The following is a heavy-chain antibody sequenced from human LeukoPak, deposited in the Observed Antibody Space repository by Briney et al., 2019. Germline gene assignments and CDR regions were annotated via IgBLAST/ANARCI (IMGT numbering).Heavy chain of an antibody. D-gene: IGHD6-19*01. CDR1: GFTFSSYG. Sequence: PGGSLRLSCAASGFTFSSYGMHWVRQAPGKGLEWVAVIWYDGSKKYYVDSVKGRFTVSRDDSRNTLFLQMNSLRVEDTAVYYCARGSPDYWGQGTLVTVSS. CDR3: ARGSPDY. CDR2: IWYDGSKK. J-gene: IGHJ4*02. V-gene: IGHV3-33*01.